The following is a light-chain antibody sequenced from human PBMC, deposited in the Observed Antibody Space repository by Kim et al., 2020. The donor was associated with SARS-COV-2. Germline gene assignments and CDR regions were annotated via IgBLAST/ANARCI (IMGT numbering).Light chain of an antibody. CDR1: KLGDKY. CDR3: QAWDSSTVV. J-gene: IGLJ2*01. Sequence: SYELTQPPSVSVSPGQTASITCSGDKLGDKYASWYHQKPGQSPVLVIYQDSKRPSGIPERFSGSNSGNTATLTISGTRAMDEADYYCQAWDSSTVVFGGGTQLTVL. V-gene: IGLV3-1*01. CDR2: QDS.